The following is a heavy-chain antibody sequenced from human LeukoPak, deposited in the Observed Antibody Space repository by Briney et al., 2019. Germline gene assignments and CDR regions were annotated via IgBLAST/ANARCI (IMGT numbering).Heavy chain of an antibody. V-gene: IGHV3-7*04. J-gene: IGHJ6*03. CDR3: ARARGYYYYYLDV. CDR1: GFTFSSYW. CDR2: IKQDGSEK. Sequence: GGSLRLSCAASGFTFSSYWMSWVRQAPGKGLEWVANIKQDGSEKYYVDSVKGRFTISRDNAKNSLYLQMNSLRAEDTAVYYCARARGYYYYYLDVWGKATTVTVSS.